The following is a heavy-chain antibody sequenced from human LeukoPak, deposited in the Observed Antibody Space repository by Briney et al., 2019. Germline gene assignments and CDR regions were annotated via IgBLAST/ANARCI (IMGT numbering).Heavy chain of an antibody. Sequence: GGSLRLSCAAAGFTFSNDWMCWVRQAPGKGLEWVANINQDESKKYYADSVKGRFTISRDNAKNSLYLQMSSLTAEDTAIYYCARDHAYRADYWGQGNLVTVSS. V-gene: IGHV3-7*01. J-gene: IGHJ4*02. CDR2: INQDESKK. CDR1: GFTFSNDW. D-gene: IGHD2-2*01. CDR3: ARDHAYRADY.